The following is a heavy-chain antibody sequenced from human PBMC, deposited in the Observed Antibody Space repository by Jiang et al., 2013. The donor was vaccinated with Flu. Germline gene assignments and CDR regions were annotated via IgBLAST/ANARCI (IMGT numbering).Heavy chain of an antibody. CDR2: IIPILGIA. J-gene: IGHJ4*02. CDR3: ARGEGGGAPGTRY. Sequence: SGAEVKKPGSSVKVSCKASGGTFSSYAISWVRQAPGQGLEWMGGIIPILGIANYAQKFQDRVTITADKSTSTAYMELSSLSSEDTAMYYCARGEGGGAPGTRYWGQGTLVTVSS. D-gene: IGHD6-13*01. CDR1: GGTFSSYA. V-gene: IGHV1-69*10.